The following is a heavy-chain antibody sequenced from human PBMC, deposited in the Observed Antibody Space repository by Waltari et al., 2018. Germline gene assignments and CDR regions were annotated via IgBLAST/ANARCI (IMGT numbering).Heavy chain of an antibody. J-gene: IGHJ4*02. Sequence: QLQLQESGPGLVKPSETLSLTCTVSGGSISSSSYYWGWIRQPPGKGLEWIGSIYYSGSTYYNPSLKSRVTISVDTSKNQFSLKLSSVTAADTAVYYCARGVITFGGVIAPAYYFDYWGQGTLVTVSS. CDR3: ARGVITFGGVIAPAYYFDY. V-gene: IGHV4-39*07. D-gene: IGHD3-16*02. CDR1: GGSISSSSYY. CDR2: IYYSGST.